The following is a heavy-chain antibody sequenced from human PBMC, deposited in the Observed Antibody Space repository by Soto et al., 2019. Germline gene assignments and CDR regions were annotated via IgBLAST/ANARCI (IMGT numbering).Heavy chain of an antibody. V-gene: IGHV4-31*03. D-gene: IGHD3-3*02. J-gene: IGHJ4*02. Sequence: QVQLQESGPGLVKPSQTLSLTCTVSGGSISSGGYYWSWIRQHPGKGLEWIGYIYYSGSTYYNPSLKSRVTISVDTSKNQFSLKLSSVTAADTAVYYCARGGPPGTDIFGVVIEGIVFDYWGQGTLVTVSS. CDR1: GGSISSGGYY. CDR2: IYYSGST. CDR3: ARGGPPGTDIFGVVIEGIVFDY.